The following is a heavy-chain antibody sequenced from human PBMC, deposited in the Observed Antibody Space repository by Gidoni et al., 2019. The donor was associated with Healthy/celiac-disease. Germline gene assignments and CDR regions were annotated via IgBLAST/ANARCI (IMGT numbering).Heavy chain of an antibody. V-gene: IGHV4-59*01. D-gene: IGHD6-19*01. CDR2: IYYSGST. J-gene: IGHJ2*01. CDR1: GGPISSYY. Sequence: QVQLQESGPGLVKPSETLSLTCTVSGGPISSYYWRWIRQPPGKGLEWIGYIYYSGSTNYNPSLKSRVTISVDTSKNQFSLKLSSVTAADTAVYYCARKYSSGWFGYFDLWGRGTLVTVSS. CDR3: ARKYSSGWFGYFDL.